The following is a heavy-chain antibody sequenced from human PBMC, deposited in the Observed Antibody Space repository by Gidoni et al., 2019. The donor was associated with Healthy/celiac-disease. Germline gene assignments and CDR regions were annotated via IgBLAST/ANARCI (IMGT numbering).Heavy chain of an antibody. CDR3: AAHSSGWKRASDWDY. V-gene: IGHV1-69*02. D-gene: IGHD6-19*01. J-gene: IGHJ4*02. Sequence: QVQLVQSGAEAKKPGSSVKVSCKASGGTFSSYTISWVRQAPGQGLEWMGRIIPILGIANYAQKFQGRVTITADKSTSTAYMELSSLRSEDTAVYYCAAHSSGWKRASDWDYWGQGTLVTVSS. CDR2: IIPILGIA. CDR1: GGTFSSYT.